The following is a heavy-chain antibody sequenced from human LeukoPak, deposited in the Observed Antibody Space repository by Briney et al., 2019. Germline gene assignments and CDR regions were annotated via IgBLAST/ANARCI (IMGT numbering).Heavy chain of an antibody. V-gene: IGHV3-48*02. CDR3: AAGIRDAFDY. Sequence: HPGGSLRLSCATSGFSFTDYPMNWVRQAPGKGLEWISNIRTTAEGAKYAYYADSVKGRVTISRDDGKNTLYLHMNSLRDDDTSVYYSAAGIRDAFDYWGQGILVTVSS. CDR2: IRTTAEGAKYA. CDR1: GFSFTDYP. J-gene: IGHJ4*02. D-gene: IGHD5-24*01.